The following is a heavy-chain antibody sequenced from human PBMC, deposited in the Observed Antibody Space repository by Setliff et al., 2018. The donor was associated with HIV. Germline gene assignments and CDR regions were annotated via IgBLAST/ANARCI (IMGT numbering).Heavy chain of an antibody. J-gene: IGHJ4*02. CDR3: AGSHRARLLDY. V-gene: IGHV4-34*11. D-gene: IGHD2-21*02. CDR1: GGSFSGYY. CDR2: IYYRVNS. Sequence: SETLSLTCAVYGGSFSGYYWSWIRQPPGKGLEWIGFIYYRVNSNINPSLKSRVTISIDASKNQLSLKLSSVTAADTAMYHCAGSHRARLLDYWGQGTLVTVSS.